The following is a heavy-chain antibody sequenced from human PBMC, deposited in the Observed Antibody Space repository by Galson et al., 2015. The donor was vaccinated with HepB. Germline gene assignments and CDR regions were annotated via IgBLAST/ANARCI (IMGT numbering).Heavy chain of an antibody. Sequence: SLRLSCAASGFTFSSYAMHWVRQAPGKGLEWVALISYDGSNKYHADSVKGRFTISRDNSKNTLYLQMNSLRAEDTAVYYCARECLSSRIYYFDYWGQGTLVTVSS. D-gene: IGHD6-13*01. CDR1: GFTFSSYA. CDR2: ISYDGSNK. J-gene: IGHJ4*02. V-gene: IGHV3-30-3*01. CDR3: ARECLSSRIYYFDY.